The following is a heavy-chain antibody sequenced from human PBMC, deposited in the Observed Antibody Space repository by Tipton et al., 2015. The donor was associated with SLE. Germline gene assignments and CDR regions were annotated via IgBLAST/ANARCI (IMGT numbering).Heavy chain of an antibody. J-gene: IGHJ4*02. V-gene: IGHV4-59*01. CDR1: GGSFSGYY. Sequence: TLSLTCAVYGGSFSGYYWSWIRQPPGKGLEWIGYIYYSGSTNYNPSLKSRVTISVDTSKNQFSLKLSSVTAADTAVYYCARDPDYWGQGTLVTVSS. CDR2: IYYSGST. CDR3: ARDPDY.